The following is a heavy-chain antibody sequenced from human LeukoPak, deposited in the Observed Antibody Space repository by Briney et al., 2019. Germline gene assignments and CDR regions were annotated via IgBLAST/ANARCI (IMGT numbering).Heavy chain of an antibody. CDR2: INPSGGST. D-gene: IGHD3-22*01. Sequence: ASVTVSCKASGYTFTSYYMHWVRQAPGQGLEWMGIINPSGGSTSYAQKFQGRVTMTRDTSTSTVYMELSSLRSEDTAVYYCARSLRDSSGYSPFDYWGQGTLVTVSS. CDR3: ARSLRDSSGYSPFDY. CDR1: GYTFTSYY. J-gene: IGHJ4*02. V-gene: IGHV1-46*01.